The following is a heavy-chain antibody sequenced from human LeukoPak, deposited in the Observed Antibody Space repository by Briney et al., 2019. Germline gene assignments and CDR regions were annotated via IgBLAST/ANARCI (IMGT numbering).Heavy chain of an antibody. CDR2: INGSGGST. CDR1: GFTFGSYA. J-gene: IGHJ5*02. Sequence: PGGSLRLSCGASGFTFGSYAMSWVRQAPGKGLEWVSDINGSGGSTYYTDSVKGRFTISRDNSKNTLYLQMNSLKTEDTAVYYCKPSWFDPWGQGTLVTVSS. V-gene: IGHV3-23*01. CDR3: KPSWFDP.